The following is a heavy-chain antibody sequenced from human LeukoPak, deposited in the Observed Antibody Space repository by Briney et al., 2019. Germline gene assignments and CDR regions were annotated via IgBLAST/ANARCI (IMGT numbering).Heavy chain of an antibody. J-gene: IGHJ4*02. CDR3: ARSGTTYYSGSGLFF. Sequence: SETLSLTCAVYGGSFSGYYWSWIRQPPGKSLEWIGEINHSGSTNYNPSLKSRVNISVDTSKNQLSLRLSSVTAADTAVYYCARSGTTYYSGSGLFFWGQGTLVTVSS. CDR1: GGSFSGYY. V-gene: IGHV4-34*01. D-gene: IGHD3-10*01. CDR2: INHSGST.